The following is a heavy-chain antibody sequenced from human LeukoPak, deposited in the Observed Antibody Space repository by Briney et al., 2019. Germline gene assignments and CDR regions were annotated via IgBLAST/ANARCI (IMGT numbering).Heavy chain of an antibody. CDR3: ARDRGGSYSAIDY. J-gene: IGHJ4*02. Sequence: GGSLRLSCAASGFTFSDYYMSWIRQAPGKGLEWVSYISSSGITIYYADSVKGRFTISRDNAEKSLYLQMNSLRAEDTAVYYCARDRGGSYSAIDYWGQGTLVTVSS. D-gene: IGHD2-15*01. V-gene: IGHV3-11*04. CDR2: ISSSGITI. CDR1: GFTFSDYY.